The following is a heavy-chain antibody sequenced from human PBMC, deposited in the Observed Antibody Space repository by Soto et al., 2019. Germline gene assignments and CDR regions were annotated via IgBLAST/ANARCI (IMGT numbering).Heavy chain of an antibody. J-gene: IGHJ4*02. CDR2: INGYNGKT. CDR1: GYTFTHYG. CDR3: ARGPDPTYFDY. Sequence: VQLVQSGGDVAKPGASVKVSCKASGYTFTHYGSNWVRQAPGLGLEWMGWINGYNGKTNYAQKFQARVTMTTDTSTNSVYMELRSLRSDDTAVYYCARGPDPTYFDYWGQVTLVIVSS. V-gene: IGHV1-18*01.